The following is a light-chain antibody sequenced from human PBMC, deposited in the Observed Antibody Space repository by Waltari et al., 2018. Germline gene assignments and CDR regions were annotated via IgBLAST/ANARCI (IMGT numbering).Light chain of an antibody. CDR3: GSYRGSNIYV. Sequence: QSALTQPAPVSGPPGQSFTISCTGTSSDIGSYTFVPWYQQHPGKVPRVIIYNVNERPSRISSRFSGSKSGNTASLTISGLQPDDEADYYCGSYRGSNIYVFGTGTKVTVL. J-gene: IGLJ1*01. CDR2: NVN. CDR1: SSDIGSYTF. V-gene: IGLV2-14*03.